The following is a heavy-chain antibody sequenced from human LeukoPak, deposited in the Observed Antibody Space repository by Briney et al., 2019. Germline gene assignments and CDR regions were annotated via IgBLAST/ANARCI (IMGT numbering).Heavy chain of an antibody. J-gene: IGHJ3*02. CDR3: AREGGFCSGGSCWGAFDI. Sequence: GGSLRLSCAASGFTFSRYWMSWVRQVPRKGLEWVANIKQDGSEKYYVDSVKGRFTISRDNAKNSLFLQMNSLRVEDTAVYYCAREGGFCSGGSCWGAFDIWGQGTMVTVSS. V-gene: IGHV3-7*01. D-gene: IGHD2-15*01. CDR1: GFTFSRYW. CDR2: IKQDGSEK.